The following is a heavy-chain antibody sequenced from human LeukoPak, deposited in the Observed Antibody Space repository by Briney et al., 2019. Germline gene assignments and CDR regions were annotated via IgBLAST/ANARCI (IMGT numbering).Heavy chain of an antibody. Sequence: PSETLSLTCTVSGGSISSYYWSWIRQPPGKGLEWIGYIYYSGSTNYNPSLKSRVTISVDTSKNQFSLKLSSVTAADTAVYYCARHGMYYYDSSGYPDAFDIWGQGTMVTVSS. CDR2: IYYSGST. CDR1: GGSISSYY. D-gene: IGHD3-22*01. V-gene: IGHV4-59*08. J-gene: IGHJ3*02. CDR3: ARHGMYYYDSSGYPDAFDI.